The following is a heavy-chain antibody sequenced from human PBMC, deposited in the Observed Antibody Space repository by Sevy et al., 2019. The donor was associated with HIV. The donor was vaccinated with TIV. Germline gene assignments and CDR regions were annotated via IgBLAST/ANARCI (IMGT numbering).Heavy chain of an antibody. J-gene: IGHJ4*02. Sequence: GGSLRLSCAASGFTFSDYYMSWIRQAPGKGLEWVSHISSGSTYTKYADSVKGRITISRDNAKNSLYLQMNSLRVEDTAVYYCARDRRNYAGQYFDYWGQGTLVTVSS. V-gene: IGHV3-11*06. CDR1: GFTFSDYY. CDR3: ARDRRNYAGQYFDY. D-gene: IGHD1-7*01. CDR2: ISSGSTYT.